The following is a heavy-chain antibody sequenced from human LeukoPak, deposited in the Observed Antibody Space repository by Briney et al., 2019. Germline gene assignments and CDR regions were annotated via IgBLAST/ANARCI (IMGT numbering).Heavy chain of an antibody. CDR2: MNPNSGNT. CDR1: GYTFTSYD. Sequence: GASVKVSCKASGYTFTSYDISWVRQATGQGLEWMGWMNPNSGNTGYAQKFQGRVTMTRNTSISTAYMELSSLRSEDTAVYYCARGVVDYYYYYMDVWGKGTTVTVSS. CDR3: ARGVVDYYYYYMDV. V-gene: IGHV1-8*01. J-gene: IGHJ6*03.